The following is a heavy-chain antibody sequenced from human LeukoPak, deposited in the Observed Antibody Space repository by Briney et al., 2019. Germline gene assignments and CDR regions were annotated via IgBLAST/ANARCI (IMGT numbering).Heavy chain of an antibody. J-gene: IGHJ4*02. D-gene: IGHD3-22*01. Sequence: PGGSLRLSCAASGFTFSRYAMSWVRQAPGKGLEWVSAISGSGGSTYYADSVKGRFTISRDNSKNTLYLQMNSLRAEDTAVYYCAKLNMIVVAFDYWGQGTLVTVSS. CDR2: ISGSGGST. CDR3: AKLNMIVVAFDY. V-gene: IGHV3-23*01. CDR1: GFTFSRYA.